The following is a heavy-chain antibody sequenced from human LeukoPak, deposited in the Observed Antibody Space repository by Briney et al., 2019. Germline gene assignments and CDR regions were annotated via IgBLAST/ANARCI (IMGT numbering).Heavy chain of an antibody. D-gene: IGHD2-21*01. CDR2: ISYDGSNE. Sequence: GRSLRLSCAASGFTFSSYAMHWVRQAPGKGLEWVAVISYDGSNEYYADSVKGRFSISRDNSKNTLYLQMDSLRGEDTAVYYCAKDFRIGYSAHFDYWGQGALVTVSS. V-gene: IGHV3-30-3*01. J-gene: IGHJ4*02. CDR3: AKDFRIGYSAHFDY. CDR1: GFTFSSYA.